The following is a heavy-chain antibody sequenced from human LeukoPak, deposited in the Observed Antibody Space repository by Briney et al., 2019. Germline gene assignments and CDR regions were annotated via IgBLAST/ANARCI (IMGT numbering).Heavy chain of an antibody. V-gene: IGHV4-34*01. CDR2: INHSGST. CDR1: GGSFSGYY. Sequence: SETLSLTCAVYGGSFSGYYWSWIRQPPGKGLEWIGKINHSGSTNYNPSLKSRVTISVDTSKNQFSLKLSSVTAADTAVYYCAREGFIAARTIDYWGQETLVTVSS. J-gene: IGHJ4*02. CDR3: AREGFIAARTIDY. D-gene: IGHD6-6*01.